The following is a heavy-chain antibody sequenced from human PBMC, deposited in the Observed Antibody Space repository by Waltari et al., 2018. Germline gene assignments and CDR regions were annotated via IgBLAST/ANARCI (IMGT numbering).Heavy chain of an antibody. CDR1: GGSISSGDYY. CDR2: IYYSGST. J-gene: IGHJ2*01. Sequence: QVQLQESGPGLVKPSQTLSLTCTVSGGSISSGDYYWSWGRQPPGKGLGWSGYIYYSGSTYYTPSLDSRVTISVDTSKHQSSLKLRPVTAADTAVYYCAREDVDYDEWYFDLWGRGTLVTVSS. V-gene: IGHV4-30-4*08. D-gene: IGHD4-17*01. CDR3: AREDVDYDEWYFDL.